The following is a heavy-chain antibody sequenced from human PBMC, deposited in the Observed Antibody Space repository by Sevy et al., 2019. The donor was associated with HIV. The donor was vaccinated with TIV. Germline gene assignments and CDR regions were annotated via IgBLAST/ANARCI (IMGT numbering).Heavy chain of an antibody. CDR3: AGPRFDP. CDR1: GFTFSTSW. Sequence: GGSLRLSCAASGFTFSTSWMHWVRQAPGKGLGGVANINQDASEIYYVDSVKGRFTISRDNAKNSLYLQMNSLRVEDTAVYSCAGPRFDPWGQGTLVTVSS. J-gene: IGHJ5*02. V-gene: IGHV3-7*01. CDR2: INQDASEI.